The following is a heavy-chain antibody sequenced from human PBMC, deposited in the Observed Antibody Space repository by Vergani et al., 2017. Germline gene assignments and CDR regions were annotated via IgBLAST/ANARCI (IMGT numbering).Heavy chain of an antibody. J-gene: IGHJ3*02. V-gene: IGHV4-30-2*01. Sequence: QLQLQESGSGLVKPSQTLSLTCAVSGGSISSGGYSWSWIRQPPGKGLEWIGYIYHSGSTCYNPSLKSRVTISVDRSKNQFSLKLSSVTAADTAVYYCARAFPYYYDSSGYYNAFDIWGQGTMVTVSS. D-gene: IGHD3-22*01. CDR1: GGSISSGGYS. CDR2: IYHSGST. CDR3: ARAFPYYYDSSGYYNAFDI.